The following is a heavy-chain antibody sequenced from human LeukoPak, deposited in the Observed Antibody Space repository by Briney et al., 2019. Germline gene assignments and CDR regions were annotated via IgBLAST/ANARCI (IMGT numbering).Heavy chain of an antibody. Sequence: SETLSLTCTVSGGSISSYYWSWIRQPPGKGLEWIGYIYYSGSTNYNPSLKSRVTISVDTSKNQFSLKLSSVTAADTAAYYCARVPYGSGPDVWGQGTTVTVSS. CDR1: GGSISSYY. CDR3: ARVPYGSGPDV. D-gene: IGHD3-10*01. CDR2: IYYSGST. V-gene: IGHV4-59*01. J-gene: IGHJ6*02.